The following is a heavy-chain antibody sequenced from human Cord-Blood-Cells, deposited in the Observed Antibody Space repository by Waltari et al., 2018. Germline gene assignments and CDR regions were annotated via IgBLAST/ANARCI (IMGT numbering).Heavy chain of an antibody. V-gene: IGHV4-39*07. CDR2: IYYSGST. CDR1: GGSISSSSYY. Sequence: QLQLQESGPGLVKPSETLSLTCTVSGGSISSSSYYWGWIRQPPGKGLEWVGSIYYSGSTDDNPSLKSRVTISVDTSKNQVSLKLSSVTAADTAVYYCARGPPYDSSGYYYFDYWGQGTLVTVSS. D-gene: IGHD3-22*01. J-gene: IGHJ4*02. CDR3: ARGPPYDSSGYYYFDY.